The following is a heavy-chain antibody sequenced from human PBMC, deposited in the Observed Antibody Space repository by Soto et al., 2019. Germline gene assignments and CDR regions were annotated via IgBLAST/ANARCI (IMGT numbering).Heavy chain of an antibody. V-gene: IGHV3-9*01. CDR2: ISWNGAII. J-gene: IGHJ4*02. Sequence: PGGSLRLSCAASGFTFDDYAMHWVRQAPGKGLEWVSGISWNGAIIGYADSVKGRFTISRDNAKNSLYLQMNSLRPDDTALYYCAKDIKWGGMTTIHYFDSWGQGTLVTVSS. D-gene: IGHD4-17*01. CDR3: AKDIKWGGMTTIHYFDS. CDR1: GFTFDDYA.